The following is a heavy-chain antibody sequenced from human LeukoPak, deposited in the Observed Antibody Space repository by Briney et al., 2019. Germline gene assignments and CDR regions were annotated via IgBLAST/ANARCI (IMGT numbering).Heavy chain of an antibody. V-gene: IGHV1-69*05. Sequence: SVKVSCKASGGTFSSYAISWVRQAPGQGLEWMGGIIPIFGTANYAQKFQGRVTITTDESTSTAYMELSSLRSEDTAVYYCARGVGITIFGVVIIGRYYFDYWGQGTLVTVSS. CDR1: GGTFSSYA. J-gene: IGHJ4*02. D-gene: IGHD3-3*01. CDR3: ARGVGITIFGVVIIGRYYFDY. CDR2: IIPIFGTA.